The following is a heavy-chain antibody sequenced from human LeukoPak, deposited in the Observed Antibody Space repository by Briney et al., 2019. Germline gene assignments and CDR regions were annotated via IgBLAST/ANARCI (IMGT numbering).Heavy chain of an antibody. CDR2: ISSSGNYM. CDR1: GFTFSGYS. J-gene: IGHJ2*01. V-gene: IGHV3-21*01. CDR3: AREGEYSGSYRRYFDF. Sequence: GGSLRLSCAASGFTFSGYSMSWVRQAPGKGLEWVSSISSSGNYMYYADSVKGRFTISRDNAKNSLFLQMNSLRAEDWSVYNCAREGEYSGSYRRYFDFWGRGTLVTVSS. D-gene: IGHD1-26*01.